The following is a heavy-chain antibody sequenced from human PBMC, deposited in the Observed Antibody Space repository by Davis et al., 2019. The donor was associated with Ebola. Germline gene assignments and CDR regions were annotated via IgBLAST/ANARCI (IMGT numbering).Heavy chain of an antibody. J-gene: IGHJ6*02. V-gene: IGHV3-23*01. Sequence: ETLSLTCAVSGGSISSSNWWSWVRQAPGKGLEWVSAISGSGGSTYYADSVKGRFTISRDNAKNSLYLQMNSLRAEDTAVYYCARGRYSDGMDVWGQGTTVTVFS. CDR3: ARGRYSDGMDV. CDR2: ISGSGGST. CDR1: GGSISSSN. D-gene: IGHD5-18*01.